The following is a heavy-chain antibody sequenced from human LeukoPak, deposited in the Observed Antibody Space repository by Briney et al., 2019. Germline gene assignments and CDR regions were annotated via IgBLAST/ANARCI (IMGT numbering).Heavy chain of an antibody. Sequence: ASVKVSCKVSGYTLTELSMHWVRQAPGKGLEWKGGFDPEDGETIYAQKFQGRVTMTEDTSTDTAYMELSSLRSEDTAVYYCATSSGKLDYYYGMDVWGQGTTVTVSS. CDR1: GYTLTELS. CDR3: ATSSGKLDYYYGMDV. J-gene: IGHJ6*02. CDR2: FDPEDGET. D-gene: IGHD1-26*01. V-gene: IGHV1-24*01.